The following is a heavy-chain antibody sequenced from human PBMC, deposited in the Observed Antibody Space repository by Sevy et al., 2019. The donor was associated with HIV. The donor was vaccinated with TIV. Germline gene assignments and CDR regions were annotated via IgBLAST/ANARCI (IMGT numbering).Heavy chain of an antibody. CDR2: IIPILGTT. J-gene: IGHJ4*02. CDR3: ARGGGNGWYYFDY. D-gene: IGHD6-19*01. CDR1: GGTFTTSG. Sequence: ASVKVSCKASGGTFTTSGISWVRQVPGQGLEWMGGIIPILGTTNYAQKFQNRVTITADKSTSTAYMGLSSLRSEDTAGYYCARGGGNGWYYFDYWGQETLVTVSS. V-gene: IGHV1-69*06.